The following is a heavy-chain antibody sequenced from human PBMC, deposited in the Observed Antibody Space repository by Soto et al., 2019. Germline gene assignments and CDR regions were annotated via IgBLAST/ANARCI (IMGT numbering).Heavy chain of an antibody. V-gene: IGHV1-18*01. CDR1: GYTFTSYC. CDR3: ARERTPRYYDFWSGYYTTHYYYGMDV. CDR2: ISAYNGNT. D-gene: IGHD3-3*01. Sequence: GASVKVSCKASGYTFTSYCISWVLQAPGQGLEWMGWISAYNGNTNYAQKLQGRVTMTTDTSTSTAYMELRSLRSDDTAVYYCARERTPRYYDFWSGYYTTHYYYGMDVWGQGTTVTVSS. J-gene: IGHJ6*02.